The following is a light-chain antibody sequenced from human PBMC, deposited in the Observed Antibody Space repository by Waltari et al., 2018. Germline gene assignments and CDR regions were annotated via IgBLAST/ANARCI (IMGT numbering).Light chain of an antibody. Sequence: ETVLTQSPATLSLSPGERATLSCRASQSISSHLAWYQQKPGQPPRLLIYDESKRATGIPARFSCSGSGTDFTLTISSLQAEDVALYFCQQYYSVPYTFGQGTKLEIK. CDR2: DES. V-gene: IGKV3-11*01. J-gene: IGKJ2*01. CDR3: QQYYSVPYT. CDR1: QSISSH.